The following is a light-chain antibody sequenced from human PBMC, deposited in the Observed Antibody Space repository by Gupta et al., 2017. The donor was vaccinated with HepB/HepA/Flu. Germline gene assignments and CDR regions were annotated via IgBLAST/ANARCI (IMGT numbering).Light chain of an antibody. CDR1: SLRKYY. V-gene: IGLV3-19*01. CDR3: NSRDSSGDHLV. Sequence: SSELTQDPAVSVALGQTIRITCHGDSLRKYYASWYQQKPGQAPVLVIYGENNRPSGIPDRFSVSRSGNTASLTITGAQAEDEADYYCNSRDSSGDHLVFGPGTKVTVL. J-gene: IGLJ1*01. CDR2: GEN.